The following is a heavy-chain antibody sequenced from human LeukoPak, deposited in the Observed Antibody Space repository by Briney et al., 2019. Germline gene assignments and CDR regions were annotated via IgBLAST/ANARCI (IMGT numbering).Heavy chain of an antibody. CDR2: INANSGGT. J-gene: IGHJ4*02. Sequence: ASVKVSCKTSGYTFADYFIHWVRQAPGQGLEWMGRINANSGGTEYQQKFQGRVTMTRDTSISTAYVEVNWLISDDTAIYYCARDVSSTPNWEFDYWGQGTLVTVSS. CDR3: ARDVSSTPNWEFDY. V-gene: IGHV1-2*06. D-gene: IGHD1-26*01. CDR1: GYTFADYF.